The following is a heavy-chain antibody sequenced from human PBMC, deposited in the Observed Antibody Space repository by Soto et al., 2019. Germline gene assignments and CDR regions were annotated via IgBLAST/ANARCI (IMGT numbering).Heavy chain of an antibody. V-gene: IGHV3-30*18. D-gene: IGHD1-26*01. CDR2: ISYDGSNK. Sequence: PGGSLRLSCAASGFTFSTYGMHWVRQAPGKGLEWVAAISYDGSNKHYADSVKGRFTISRDNSKNTLYLQMNSLRAEDTTVYYCAKDKAQWEWQCLDLWGQGTLVTVSS. J-gene: IGHJ5*02. CDR3: AKDKAQWEWQCLDL. CDR1: GFTFSTYG.